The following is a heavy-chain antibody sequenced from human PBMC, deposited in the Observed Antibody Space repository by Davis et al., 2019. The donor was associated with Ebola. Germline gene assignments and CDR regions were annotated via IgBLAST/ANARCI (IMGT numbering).Heavy chain of an antibody. CDR3: ARDLWVVVPAARNYYYYGMDV. Sequence: SETLSLTCTVSGGSISSYYWSWIRQPPGKGLEWIGYIYYSGSTNYNPSLKSRVTISVDTSKNQFSLKLSSVTAADTAVYYCARDLWVVVPAARNYYYYGMDVWGQGTTVTVSS. CDR2: IYYSGST. V-gene: IGHV4-59*01. CDR1: GGSISSYY. J-gene: IGHJ6*02. D-gene: IGHD2-2*01.